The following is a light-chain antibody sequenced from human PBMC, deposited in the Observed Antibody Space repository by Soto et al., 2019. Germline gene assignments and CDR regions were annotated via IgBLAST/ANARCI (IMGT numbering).Light chain of an antibody. J-gene: IGLJ1*01. V-gene: IGLV2-8*01. CDR3: SSYACSNNYV. CDR1: SSDVGAHNF. Sequence: QSVLTQPPSASGSPGQSVTISCTGTSSDVGAHNFVSWHQQHPGKAPKLMIYEVSKRPSGVPDRFSGSKSGNTASLTVSGLQAEDEADYYCSSYACSNNYVFGTGTRSPS. CDR2: EVS.